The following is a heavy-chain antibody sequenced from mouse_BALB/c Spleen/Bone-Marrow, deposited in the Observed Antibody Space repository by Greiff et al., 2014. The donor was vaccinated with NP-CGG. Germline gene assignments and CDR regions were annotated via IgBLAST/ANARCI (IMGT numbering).Heavy chain of an antibody. J-gene: IGHJ4*01. D-gene: IGHD1-1*01. CDR3: ARELVRGMDY. Sequence: QVQLKESGAELVRPGTSVKVSCKASGYAFTNYWIEWIKQRPGQGLEWIGVINPGSGGINYNEKFKGKATLTADKSSSTAYMQLSSLTSDDSAVYFCARELVRGMDYWGQETSVTVSS. V-gene: IGHV1-54*01. CDR2: INPGSGGI. CDR1: GYAFTNYW.